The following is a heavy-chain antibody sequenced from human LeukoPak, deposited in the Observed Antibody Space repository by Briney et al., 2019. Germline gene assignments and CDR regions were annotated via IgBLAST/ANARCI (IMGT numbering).Heavy chain of an antibody. CDR1: GGTFISYA. J-gene: IGHJ4*02. V-gene: IGHV1-69*01. D-gene: IGHD5-18*01. CDR3: ASILSLQLWLHQ. Sequence: ASVKVSCKASGGTFISYAISWERQAPGQGLEWMGGIIPIFGTANYAQKFQGRVTITADESTSTAYMELSSLRSEDTAVYYCASILSLQLWLHQWGQGTLVTVSS. CDR2: IIPIFGTA.